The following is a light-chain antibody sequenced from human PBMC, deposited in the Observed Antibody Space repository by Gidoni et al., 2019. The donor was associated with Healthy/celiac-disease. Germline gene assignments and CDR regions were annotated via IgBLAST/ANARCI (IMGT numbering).Light chain of an antibody. Sequence: DIQMTQSPSSLSASVGDRVTITCRAIQSISSSLNWYQQKPGKAPKLLIYAASSLQSVVPSRFSGSGSGTDFTLIISSLQPEDFATYYCQQSYSTPDTFGQGTRLEIK. J-gene: IGKJ2*01. CDR2: AAS. CDR3: QQSYSTPDT. CDR1: QSISSS. V-gene: IGKV1-39*01.